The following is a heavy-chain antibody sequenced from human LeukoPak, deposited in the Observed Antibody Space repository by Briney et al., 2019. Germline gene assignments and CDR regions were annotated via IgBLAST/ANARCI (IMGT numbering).Heavy chain of an antibody. CDR1: GGSISSYY. V-gene: IGHV4-59*01. CDR3: ARRSFYSSRYDY. J-gene: IGHJ4*02. D-gene: IGHD6-13*01. CDR2: IYYSGST. Sequence: SETLSLTCTVSGGSISSYYWSWIRQPPGKGLEWIGYIYYSGSTNYNPSLKSRVTISVDTSKNQFSLKLSSVTAADTAVYYCARRSFYSSRYDYWGQGTLVTVSS.